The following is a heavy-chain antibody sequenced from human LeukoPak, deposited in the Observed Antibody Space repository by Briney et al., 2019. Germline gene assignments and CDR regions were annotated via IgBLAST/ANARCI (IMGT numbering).Heavy chain of an antibody. V-gene: IGHV4-4*07. CDR3: AKGGGRDFDY. Sequence: SETLSLTCTVSGGSMRNSYWSWIRQPAGKGLEWVGRIFTTGSTNYNPSLKSRVTMSIDTSKNQFSLKVSSVTAADTAVYYCAKGGGRDFDYWGQGTLVTVSS. D-gene: IGHD2-15*01. J-gene: IGHJ4*02. CDR1: GGSMRNSY. CDR2: IFTTGST.